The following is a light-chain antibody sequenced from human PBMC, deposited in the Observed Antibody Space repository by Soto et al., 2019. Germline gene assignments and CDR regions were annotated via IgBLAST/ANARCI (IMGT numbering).Light chain of an antibody. CDR2: DTS. Sequence: TQSPSSLSASVGDRVTITCQASQNINNYVNWYQQRPGQPPRLRSEDTSHRATGIPARCSGRGAGTDGTRTISGLEPADLGVYDCQQRHNWPITVGQGTRLEIK. CDR3: QQRHNWPIT. J-gene: IGKJ5*01. CDR1: QNINNY. V-gene: IGKV3-11*01.